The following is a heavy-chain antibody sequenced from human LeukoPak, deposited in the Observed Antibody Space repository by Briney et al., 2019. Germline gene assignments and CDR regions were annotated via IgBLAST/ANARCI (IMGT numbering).Heavy chain of an antibody. J-gene: IGHJ5*02. V-gene: IGHV4-39*01. CDR1: GGSISSSSYY. Sequence: SETLSLTCTVSGGSISSSSYYWGWIRQPPGKGLEWIGSIYYSGSTYYNPSLKSRVTISVDTSKNQFSLKLSSVTAADTAVYYCARHLILCSSGWYCLTPPEDTWFDPWGQGTLVTVSS. D-gene: IGHD6-19*01. CDR2: IYYSGST. CDR3: ARHLILCSSGWYCLTPPEDTWFDP.